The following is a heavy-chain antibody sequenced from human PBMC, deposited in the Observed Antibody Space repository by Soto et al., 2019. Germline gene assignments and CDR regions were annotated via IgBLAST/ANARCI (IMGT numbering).Heavy chain of an antibody. D-gene: IGHD2-15*01. CDR1: GFTFSNYW. Sequence: EVQLVESGGGLVQPGGSLRLSCVASGFTFSNYWMYWVRQAPGEGLVWVSRINSDGSVSSYADSVKGRLPISRDNVKNTLYLQMDSLRAEDTAVYYCARGDCVGGTCYSLAGSFYYYMDVWGKGTTVTVFS. J-gene: IGHJ6*03. V-gene: IGHV3-74*01. CDR2: INSDGSVS. CDR3: ARGDCVGGTCYSLAGSFYYYMDV.